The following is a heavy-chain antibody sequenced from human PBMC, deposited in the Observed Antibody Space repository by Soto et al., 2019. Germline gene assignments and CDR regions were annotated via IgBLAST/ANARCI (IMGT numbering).Heavy chain of an antibody. Sequence: PGGSLRLSCAASGFTFSSYSMNWVRQAPGKGLEWVSSISSSSSYIYYADSVKGRFTISRDNAKNSLYLQMNSLRAEDTAVYYCARKRGDFWSGYYTLYYYGMDVWGQATTVTVSS. V-gene: IGHV3-21*01. D-gene: IGHD3-3*01. CDR2: ISSSSSYI. CDR1: GFTFSSYS. J-gene: IGHJ6*02. CDR3: ARKRGDFWSGYYTLYYYGMDV.